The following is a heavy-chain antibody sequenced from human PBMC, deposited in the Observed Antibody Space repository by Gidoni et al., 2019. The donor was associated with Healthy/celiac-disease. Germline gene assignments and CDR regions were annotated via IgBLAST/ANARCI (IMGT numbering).Heavy chain of an antibody. CDR2: ISGSGGST. Sequence: EVQLLESGGGLVQPGGSLRLSCSASGFTFSSYAMGWVRQALGKGLEWVSAISGSGGSTYYADSVKGRFTISRDNSKNTLYLQMNSLRAEDTAVYYCAKEWHDFWSGPGPWFDPWGQGTLVTVSS. D-gene: IGHD3-3*01. CDR1: GFTFSSYA. V-gene: IGHV3-23*01. J-gene: IGHJ5*02. CDR3: AKEWHDFWSGPGPWFDP.